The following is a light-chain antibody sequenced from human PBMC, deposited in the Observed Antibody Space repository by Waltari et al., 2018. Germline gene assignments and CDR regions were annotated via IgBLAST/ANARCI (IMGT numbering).Light chain of an antibody. CDR3: LLSYSGARV. Sequence: QAVLPPEPSLTVSSGGPGPLTRGSSSGASTSGLSPYWFPHKPGQAPSTLNYDTSNKHSWTPARFSGSLLGGKAALTLSGAQPEDEAEYYYLLSYSGARVFGGGTKLTVL. J-gene: IGLJ2*01. V-gene: IGLV7-46*01. CDR2: DTS. CDR1: SGASTSGLS.